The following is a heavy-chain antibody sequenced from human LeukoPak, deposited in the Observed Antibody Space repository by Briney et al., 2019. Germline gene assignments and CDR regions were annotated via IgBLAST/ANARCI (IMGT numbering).Heavy chain of an antibody. J-gene: IGHJ6*03. D-gene: IGHD3-22*01. CDR1: GGSISSSSYY. CDR3: ARVGDSYDSSGYYGSIFYYYYYMDV. Sequence: PSETLSLTCTVSGGSISSSSYYWGWIRQPPGKGLEWIGSIYYSGSTYYNPSLKSRVTISVDTSKNQFSLKLSSVTAADTAVYYCARVGDSYDSSGYYGSIFYYYYYMDVWGKGTTVTVSS. CDR2: IYYSGST. V-gene: IGHV4-39*07.